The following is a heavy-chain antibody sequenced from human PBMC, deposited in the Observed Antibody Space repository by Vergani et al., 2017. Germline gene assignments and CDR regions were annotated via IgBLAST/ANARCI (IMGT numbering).Heavy chain of an antibody. CDR3: TTDAPRYNWNDGYYYYGMDV. CDR2: IKSKTDGGTT. D-gene: IGHD1-1*01. J-gene: IGHJ6*02. Sequence: EVQLVESGGGLVKPGGSLRLSCAASGFTFSNAWMSWVRQAPGKGLEWVGRIKSKTDGGTTDYAAPVKGRFTISRDDSKNTLYLQMNSLKTEDTAVYYCTTDAPRYNWNDGYYYYGMDVWGQGTTVTVSS. CDR1: GFTFSNAW. V-gene: IGHV3-15*01.